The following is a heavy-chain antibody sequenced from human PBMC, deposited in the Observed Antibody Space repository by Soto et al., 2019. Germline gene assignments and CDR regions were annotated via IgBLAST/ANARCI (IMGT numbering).Heavy chain of an antibody. Sequence: LRLSCAASGFTFSSYEMNWVRQAPGKGLEWVSYISSSGSTIYYADSVKGRFTISRDNAKNSLYLQMNSLRAEDTAVYYCARALTTYCSGGSCYGGYNWFDPWGQGTLVTVSS. CDR3: ARALTTYCSGGSCYGGYNWFDP. D-gene: IGHD2-15*01. J-gene: IGHJ5*02. V-gene: IGHV3-48*03. CDR2: ISSSGSTI. CDR1: GFTFSSYE.